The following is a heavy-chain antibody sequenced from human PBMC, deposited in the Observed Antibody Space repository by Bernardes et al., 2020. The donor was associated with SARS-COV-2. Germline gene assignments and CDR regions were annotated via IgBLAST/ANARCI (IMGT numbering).Heavy chain of an antibody. J-gene: IGHJ2*01. CDR3: ARDPSAVAAGAYFDL. CDR2: INPNSGGT. D-gene: IGHD6-19*01. CDR1: GYTFTGYY. Sequence: ASVKVSCKASGYTFTGYYMHWVRQAPGQGLEGMGWINPNSGGTNYAQKFQGRVTMTRDTSISTAYMELSRLRSDDTAVYYCARDPSAVAAGAYFDLWGRGTLVTVSS. V-gene: IGHV1-2*02.